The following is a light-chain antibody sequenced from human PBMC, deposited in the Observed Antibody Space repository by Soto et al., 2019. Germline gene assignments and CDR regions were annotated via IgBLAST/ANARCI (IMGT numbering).Light chain of an antibody. CDR1: QSIGSTY. J-gene: IGKJ1*01. Sequence: EIVLTQSPGTLSLSPGERATLSCRASQSIGSTYLVWYQQKPAQAPRLLSYGASNRATGTPDRFSGSGSGTDFTLTISRLEPEDFAVYYCQQFGSSPTFGQGTKVDIK. V-gene: IGKV3-20*01. CDR2: GAS. CDR3: QQFGSSPT.